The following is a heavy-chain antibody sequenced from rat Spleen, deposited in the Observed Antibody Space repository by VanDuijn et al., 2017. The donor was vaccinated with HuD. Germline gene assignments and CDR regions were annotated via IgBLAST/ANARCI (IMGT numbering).Heavy chain of an antibody. CDR3: ARHAYYGYYYVMDA. J-gene: IGHJ4*01. V-gene: IGHV2-72*01. CDR1: GFSLSNYG. D-gene: IGHD1-7*01. CDR2: MWTGGGT. Sequence: QVQLKESGPGLVQPSQTLSLTCTVSGFSLSNYGVIWVRQPPGKGLEWMGTMWTGGGTNYNSTGQSRLSISRDTSKSQVFLKMNSLQPEDTGTYYCARHAYYGYYYVMDAWGQGASVTVSS.